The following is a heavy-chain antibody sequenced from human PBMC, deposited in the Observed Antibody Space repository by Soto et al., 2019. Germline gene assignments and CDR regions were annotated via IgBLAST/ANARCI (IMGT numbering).Heavy chain of an antibody. J-gene: IGHJ4*02. D-gene: IGHD3-3*01. CDR3: AKVRYDFWSPYYFDS. Sequence: EVQLVESGGRLVQPGRSLRLSCVGTGLNFDDFAMHWVRQAPGKGLEWVSGITWNSRVLAYADSVKGRFTISRDNARNSLYLQMDSLRDEDTALDYCAKVRYDFWSPYYFDSWGQGTLVTVSS. CDR2: ITWNSRVL. CDR1: GLNFDDFA. V-gene: IGHV3-9*01.